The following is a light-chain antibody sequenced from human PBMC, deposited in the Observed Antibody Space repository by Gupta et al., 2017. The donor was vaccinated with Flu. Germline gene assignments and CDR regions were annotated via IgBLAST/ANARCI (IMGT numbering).Light chain of an antibody. CDR2: GNS. J-gene: IGLJ3*02. CDR3: QSYDSSLSGSV. V-gene: IGLV1-40*01. Sequence: QSVLPPPPSLSGAPGQRVTMSCAGSISNIGAGYDVHWYQQLPGTAPKLLIYGNSNRPSGVPDRFSGSKSGTSASLAITGLQAEDEADYYCQSYDSSLSGSVFGGGTKLTVL. CDR1: ISNIGAGYD.